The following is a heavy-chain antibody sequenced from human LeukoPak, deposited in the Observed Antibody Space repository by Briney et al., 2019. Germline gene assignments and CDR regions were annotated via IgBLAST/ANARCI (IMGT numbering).Heavy chain of an antibody. D-gene: IGHD6-13*01. CDR1: GNSFTNNW. J-gene: IGHJ4*02. CDR3: AKRRNDVRDTSTWGPDY. CDR2: INPDDSHT. Sequence: GESLKISCTGSGNSFTNNWIAWVRQMPGKGLEWMGIINPDDSHTQYSPPFQGQVTISADKSISTAYLQWSSLQASDTAMYYCAKRRNDVRDTSTWGPDYWGQGTLVTVSS. V-gene: IGHV5-51*01.